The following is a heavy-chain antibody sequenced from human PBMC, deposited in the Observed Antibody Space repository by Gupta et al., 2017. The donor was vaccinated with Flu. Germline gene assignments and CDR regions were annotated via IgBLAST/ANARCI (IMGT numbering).Heavy chain of an antibody. J-gene: IGHJ6*03. Sequence: VRQAPGKGLEWISYITSGGETMYYADSVEGRFTTSRDNAENSLYLQMNSLRAEDTAVYYCAIVRGTRCFNCGWGYMDVSGKGTTVTVSS. V-gene: IGHV3-48*03. CDR3: AIVRGTRCFNCGWGYMDV. D-gene: IGHD2-2*01. CDR2: ITSGGETM.